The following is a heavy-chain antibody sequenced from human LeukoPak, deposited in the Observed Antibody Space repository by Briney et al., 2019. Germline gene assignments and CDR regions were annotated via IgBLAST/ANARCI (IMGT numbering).Heavy chain of an antibody. V-gene: IGHV4-59*01. CDR1: GGSINSYY. CDR2: IYSSGST. D-gene: IGHD3-22*01. Sequence: SETLSLTCAVSGGSINSYYWSWIRQPPGKGLEWIGYIYSSGSTNYNPSLRSRVTISVDTSKNQFSLKLSSVTAADTAVYYCARGYYYDSSGYYPLDYWGQGTLVTVSS. CDR3: ARGYYYDSSGYYPLDY. J-gene: IGHJ4*02.